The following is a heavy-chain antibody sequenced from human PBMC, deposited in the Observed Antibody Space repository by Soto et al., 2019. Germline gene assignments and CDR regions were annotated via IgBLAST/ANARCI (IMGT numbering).Heavy chain of an antibody. CDR1: GFNFKKFA. V-gene: IGHV3-23*01. D-gene: IGHD6-19*01. CDR3: AKADGQQWLIPHLDN. Sequence: EVQLLESGGGVVQPGGSLRLSCVASGFNFKKFAMAWVRQAAGEGLEWVSGISCCGGSASYADSVKGRFSIARDDSKNTASLQLNSLRVEDTAQYYCAKADGQQWLIPHLDNWGQGTLFTVS. J-gene: IGHJ4*02. CDR2: ISCCGGSA.